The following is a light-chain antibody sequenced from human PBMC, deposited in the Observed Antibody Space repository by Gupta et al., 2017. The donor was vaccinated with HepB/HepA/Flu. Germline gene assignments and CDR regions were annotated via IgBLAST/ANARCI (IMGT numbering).Light chain of an antibody. CDR1: QSLVHSDGNTY. J-gene: IGKJ1*01. CDR2: KVS. V-gene: IGKV2-30*02. CDR3: RQCAHWPRT. Sequence: DVVMTQSPLYLPGTLGQPASISCRSSQSLVHSDGNTYLDWFQQRPGQAPRRLIYKVSNRDSGVPDRFSGSGSGTDFTLKISRGEADDVGVYYCRQCAHWPRTFGQGTXVEIK.